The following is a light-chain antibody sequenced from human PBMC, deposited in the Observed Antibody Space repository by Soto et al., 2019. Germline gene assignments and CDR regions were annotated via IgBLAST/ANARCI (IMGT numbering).Light chain of an antibody. J-gene: IGKJ5*01. CDR2: GAS. Sequence: EIVMTQSPATLSVSPGERATLSCRASQSVSGNLAWYQQKPGQAPRLLIYGASTRATGIPARFSGSGSGTEFTLTINSLQSEDFAVYYCQQYSNWPPITFGQGTRLEIK. V-gene: IGKV3-15*01. CDR1: QSVSGN. CDR3: QQYSNWPPIT.